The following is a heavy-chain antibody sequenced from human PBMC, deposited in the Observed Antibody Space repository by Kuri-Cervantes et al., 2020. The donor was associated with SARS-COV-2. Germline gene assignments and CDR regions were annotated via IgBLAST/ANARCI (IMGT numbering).Heavy chain of an antibody. V-gene: IGHV4-4*07. D-gene: IGHD3-9*01. J-gene: IGHJ5*02. Sequence: SETLSLTCTVSGGSISSYYWSWIRQPAGKGLEWIGRIYTSGSTNYNPSLKSRVTMSVDTSKNQFSLKLSSVTAADTAVYYCARENNDILTGYYNGWFDPWGQGTLVTVSS. CDR1: GGSISSYY. CDR3: ARENNDILTGYYNGWFDP. CDR2: IYTSGST.